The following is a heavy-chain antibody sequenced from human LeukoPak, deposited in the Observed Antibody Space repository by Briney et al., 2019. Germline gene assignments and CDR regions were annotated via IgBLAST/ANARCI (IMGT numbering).Heavy chain of an antibody. V-gene: IGHV3-23*01. CDR1: GFTFSSYA. J-gene: IGHJ4*02. CDR3: ANRLFDY. CDR2: ISGSGGST. Sequence: PGGTLSLSCAASGFTFSSYAMSWLRQAQGKGLEWVSAISGSGGSTSYAVSVNGRFTMSRDNSKNTLYLQMNSLRAKDTAVHYCANRLFDYWGQGTLVTVSS.